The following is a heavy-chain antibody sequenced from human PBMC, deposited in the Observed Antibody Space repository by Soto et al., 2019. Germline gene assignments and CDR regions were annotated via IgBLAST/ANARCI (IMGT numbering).Heavy chain of an antibody. CDR1: GYTFTDFY. J-gene: IGHJ5*02. CDR2: VNPSGGNT. CDR3: ARVKPSNAGVLAGWFDP. V-gene: IGHV1-46*01. Sequence: QVQLVQSGAEVKKPGASVNISCKASGYTFTDFYIHWVRQAPGQGLEWMGIVNPSGGNTIYATKCQGRVTMTRDTSTSTVYMELSSLRSEDTAVYYFARVKPSNAGVLAGWFDPWGQGTLVTVSS. D-gene: IGHD3-3*01.